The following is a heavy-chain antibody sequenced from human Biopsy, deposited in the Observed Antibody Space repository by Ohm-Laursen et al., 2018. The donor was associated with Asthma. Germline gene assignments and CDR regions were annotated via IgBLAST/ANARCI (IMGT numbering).Heavy chain of an antibody. V-gene: IGHV4-31*03. D-gene: IGHD2-8*01. CDR2: INYSGST. Sequence: TLSLTCTVSGGSLSSGPYYWSWVRHHPGKGLEGIGYINYSGSTFYSPSLESRVTVSVDTSKNQFSLKLSSVTAADTAVYYCARDLSGYCTSSACYGFDSWGQGTLVTVSS. CDR1: GGSLSSGPYY. CDR3: ARDLSGYCTSSACYGFDS. J-gene: IGHJ5*01.